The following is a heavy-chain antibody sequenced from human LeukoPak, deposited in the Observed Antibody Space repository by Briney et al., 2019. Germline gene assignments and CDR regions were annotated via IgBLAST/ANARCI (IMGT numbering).Heavy chain of an antibody. J-gene: IGHJ6*02. Sequence: ASVKVSCKVSGYTLTELSMHWVRQAPGKGLEWMGGFDPEDGETIYAQKFQGRVTMTEDTSTDTAYMELRSLRSDETAVYYCARVDMVRDPAGYYYYYYGMDVWGQGTTVTVSS. CDR2: FDPEDGET. CDR3: ARVDMVRDPAGYYYYYYGMDV. CDR1: GYTLTELS. V-gene: IGHV1-24*01. D-gene: IGHD3-10*01.